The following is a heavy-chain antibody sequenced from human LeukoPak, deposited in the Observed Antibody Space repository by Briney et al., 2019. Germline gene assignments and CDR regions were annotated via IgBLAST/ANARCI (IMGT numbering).Heavy chain of an antibody. CDR1: GGSISSYY. CDR3: ARDPGGSSWYGGDY. Sequence: SETLSLTCTVSGGSISSYYWSWIRQPPGKGLEWIGYIYYSGSTNYNPSLKSRVTISVDTSKNQFSLKLSSVTAADTAVYYCARDPGGSSWYGGDYWGQGTLVTVSS. J-gene: IGHJ4*02. CDR2: IYYSGST. D-gene: IGHD6-13*01. V-gene: IGHV4-59*01.